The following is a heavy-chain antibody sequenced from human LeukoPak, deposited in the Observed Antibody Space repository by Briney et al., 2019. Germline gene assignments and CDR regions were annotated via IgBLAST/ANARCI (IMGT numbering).Heavy chain of an antibody. Sequence: GGSLRLSCAASGFTFDSYSMNWVRQAPGKGLEWVSSISSSSSYIYYADSVKGRFTISRDDAKNSLYLQMNSLRAEDTAVYYCARVDSSGWYLDDAFDIWGQGTMVTVSS. CDR1: GFTFDSYS. CDR3: ARVDSSGWYLDDAFDI. CDR2: ISSSSSYI. J-gene: IGHJ3*02. V-gene: IGHV3-21*01. D-gene: IGHD6-19*01.